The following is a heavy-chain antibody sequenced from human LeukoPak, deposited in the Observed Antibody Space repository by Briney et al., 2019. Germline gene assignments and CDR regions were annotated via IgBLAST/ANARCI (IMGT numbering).Heavy chain of an antibody. CDR2: INHSGST. CDR3: ARGQQLVRHWFDP. Sequence: SETLSLTSAVYGGSFSGYYWSWIRQPPGKGREWIGEINHSGSTNYNTSLKSRVTISVDTSKNEFSLKLSSVTAADTAVYYCARGQQLVRHWFDPWGQGTLVTVSS. CDR1: GGSFSGYY. V-gene: IGHV4-34*01. J-gene: IGHJ5*02. D-gene: IGHD6-13*01.